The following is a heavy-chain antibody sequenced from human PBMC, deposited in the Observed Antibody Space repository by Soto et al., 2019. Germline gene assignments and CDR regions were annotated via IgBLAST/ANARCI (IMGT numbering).Heavy chain of an antibody. D-gene: IGHD5-12*01. Sequence: ASVKVSCKASGGTFSSYSISWVRQAPGQGLEWMGGIIPIFGTANYAQKFQGRVTITADESTSTAYMELSSLRSEDTAVYYCARNLVATTKTSYYYGMDVWGQGTTVTVSS. CDR3: ARNLVATTKTSYYYGMDV. CDR2: IIPIFGTA. V-gene: IGHV1-69*13. CDR1: GGTFSSYS. J-gene: IGHJ6*02.